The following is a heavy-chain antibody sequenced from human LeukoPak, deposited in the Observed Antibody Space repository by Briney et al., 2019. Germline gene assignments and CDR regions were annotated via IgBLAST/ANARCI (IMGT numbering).Heavy chain of an antibody. CDR1: GFTFSSYE. Sequence: GGSLRLSCAASGFTFSSYEMNWVRQDPGEGLEGVSYISSSGSTIYNADSVKGRFTISRDNAKDSLYLQMNSLRAEDTAVYYCARGGYCSGGSCRFDYWGQGTLVTVSS. J-gene: IGHJ4*02. V-gene: IGHV3-48*03. CDR2: ISSSGSTI. D-gene: IGHD2-15*01. CDR3: ARGGYCSGGSCRFDY.